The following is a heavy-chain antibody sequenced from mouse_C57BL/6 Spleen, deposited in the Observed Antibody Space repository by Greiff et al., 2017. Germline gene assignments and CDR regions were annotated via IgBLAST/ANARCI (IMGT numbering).Heavy chain of an antibody. CDR3: AKSGDYYGSSYWYFDV. Sequence: VQLVESGPGLVQPSQSLSITCTVSGFSLTSYGVHWVRQSPGKGLEWLGVIWRGGSTDYNAAFMSRLSITKDNSKSQVFFKMNSLQADDTAIYYCAKSGDYYGSSYWYFDVWGTGTTVTVSS. V-gene: IGHV2-5*01. CDR1: GFSLTSYG. CDR2: IWRGGST. J-gene: IGHJ1*03. D-gene: IGHD1-1*01.